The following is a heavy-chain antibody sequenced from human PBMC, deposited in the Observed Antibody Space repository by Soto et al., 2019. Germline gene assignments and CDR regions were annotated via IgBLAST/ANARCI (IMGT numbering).Heavy chain of an antibody. J-gene: IGHJ4*02. CDR1: GGSISSATSY. D-gene: IGHD2-8*01. CDR2: TYYSGST. V-gene: IGHV4-39*01. CDR3: ARHPTNMVLMVYATHYFDY. Sequence: SETLSLTCTVSGGSISSATSYWGWVRQPPGKGLEWIGSTYYSGSTHYNPSLKSRVTISVDTSKNQFSLKLSSVTAADMAVYYCARHPTNMVLMVYATHYFDYWGQGTLVTVSS.